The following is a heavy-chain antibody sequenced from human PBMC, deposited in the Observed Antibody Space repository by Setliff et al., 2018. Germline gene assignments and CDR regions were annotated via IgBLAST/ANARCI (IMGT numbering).Heavy chain of an antibody. CDR2: VWYGGSNE. CDR1: GYTFTSYA. D-gene: IGHD4-17*01. V-gene: IGHV3-33*01. CDR3: AREVYGGVKSGGFDV. Sequence: SCKASGYTFTSYAMHWVRQAPGKGLEWVAVVWYGGSNEDYADSVMGRFTISRDDSKNTLYLQMNSLRAEDMAVYYCAREVYGGVKSGGFDVWGQGTMVTVSS. J-gene: IGHJ3*01.